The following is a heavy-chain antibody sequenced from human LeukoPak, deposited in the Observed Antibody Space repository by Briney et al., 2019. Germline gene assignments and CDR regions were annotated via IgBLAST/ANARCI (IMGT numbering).Heavy chain of an antibody. Sequence: TPSETLSLTCTVSGGSISSSGYYWGWIRQPPGKGLEWIGSISSGGSTHYIPSLKSRVTISVDTPKNQFSLKLSSVTAADTAVYYCARRSYDGSGYYYVDYWGQGTLVTVSS. V-gene: IGHV4-39*01. CDR3: ARRSYDGSGYYYVDY. CDR2: ISSGGST. J-gene: IGHJ4*02. CDR1: GGSISSSGYY. D-gene: IGHD3-22*01.